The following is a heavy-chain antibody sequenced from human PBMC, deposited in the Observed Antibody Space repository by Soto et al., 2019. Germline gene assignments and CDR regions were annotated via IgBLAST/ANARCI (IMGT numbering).Heavy chain of an antibody. CDR1: GGSISSSSYY. D-gene: IGHD3-9*01. CDR2: IYYSGST. CDR3: ASLNYDILTGYYYYFDY. J-gene: IGHJ4*02. V-gene: IGHV4-39*01. Sequence: SETLSLTCTVSGGSISSSSYYWGWIRQPPGKGLEWIGSIYYSGSTYYNPSLKSRVTISVDTSKNQFSLKLSSVTAADTAVYYCASLNYDILTGYYYYFDYWGQATLVTVSP.